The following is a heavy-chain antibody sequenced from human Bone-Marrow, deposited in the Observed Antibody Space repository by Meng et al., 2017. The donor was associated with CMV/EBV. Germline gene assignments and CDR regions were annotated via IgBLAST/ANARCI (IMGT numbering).Heavy chain of an antibody. D-gene: IGHD3-22*01. Sequence: SGYTFTGYCIHWVRQAPGQGLEWMEWINPNSGGTNYAQKFQGRVTMTRDTSISTAYMELSRLRSDDTAVYYCARGGGYYYRDRYFDYWGQGTLVTVSS. J-gene: IGHJ4*02. CDR3: ARGGGYYYRDRYFDY. CDR1: GYTFTGYC. V-gene: IGHV1-2*02. CDR2: INPNSGGT.